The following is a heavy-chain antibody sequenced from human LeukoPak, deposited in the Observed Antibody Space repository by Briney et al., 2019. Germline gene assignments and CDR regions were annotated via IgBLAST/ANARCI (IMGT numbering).Heavy chain of an antibody. J-gene: IGHJ5*02. Sequence: GGSLRLSGAASGITCCNNWMHWVRQGPGKGLVWISRINSDGGGAIYADSVKGRFTVSRDNAKNTLYLQMNSLRAEDTAVYYCARDVPHNWFDTWGQGTLVTVSS. CDR2: INSDGGGA. CDR3: ARDVPHNWFDT. V-gene: IGHV3-74*01. CDR1: GITCCNNW.